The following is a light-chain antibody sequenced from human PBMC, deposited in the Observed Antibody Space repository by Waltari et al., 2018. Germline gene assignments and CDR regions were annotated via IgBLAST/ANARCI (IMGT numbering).Light chain of an antibody. CDR3: QHYVRLPAT. V-gene: IGKV3-20*01. J-gene: IGKJ1*01. CDR2: GAS. CDR1: QSVSRA. Sequence: EIVLTQSPGSLSSSPGERVHLSCRASQSVSRALAWYQQKPGQPPRLLIFGASTRATGIPDRFSGSGSETDFSLTISRLEPEDFAVYYCQHYVRLPATFGRGTKVEIK.